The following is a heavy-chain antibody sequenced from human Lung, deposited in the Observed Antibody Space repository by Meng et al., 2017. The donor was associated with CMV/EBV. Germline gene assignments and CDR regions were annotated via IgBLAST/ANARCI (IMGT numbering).Heavy chain of an antibody. V-gene: IGHV3-21*01. J-gene: IGHJ6*02. CDR3: ARDVSPRSSAYFAIYYFYAVDV. CDR1: GFTFSSYS. CDR2: ISSSGTYI. D-gene: IGHD2-21*01. Sequence: ESXKISXAASGFTFSSYSMNWVRQAPGKGLEWVSSISSSGTYIYYADSVKGRFTISRDNAQNSLYLQMNSLRAEDTAVYYCARDVSPRSSAYFAIYYFYAVDVWGQRTTVXVSS.